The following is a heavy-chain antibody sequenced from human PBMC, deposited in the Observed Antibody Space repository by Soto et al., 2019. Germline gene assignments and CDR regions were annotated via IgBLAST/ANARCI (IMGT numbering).Heavy chain of an antibody. J-gene: IGHJ4*02. Sequence: QVQLVESGGGVVQPGRSLRLSCAASGFTFSSYGMHWVRQAPGKGLEWVAVIWYDGSNKYYADSVKGRFTISRDNSKNTLYLQMNSLRAEDTAVYYCASLRFLEYYCDYWGQGTLVTVSS. V-gene: IGHV3-33*01. D-gene: IGHD3-3*01. CDR2: IWYDGSNK. CDR3: ASLRFLEYYCDY. CDR1: GFTFSSYG.